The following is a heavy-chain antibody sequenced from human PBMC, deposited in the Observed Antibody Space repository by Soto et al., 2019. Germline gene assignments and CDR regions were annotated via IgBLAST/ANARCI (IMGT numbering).Heavy chain of an antibody. CDR1: GYTFTSYG. D-gene: IGHD3-22*01. J-gene: IGHJ6*02. CDR2: ISAYNGNT. CDR3: ARPHGSSGYYSYYGMDV. Sequence: ASVKVSCKASGYTFTSYGISWMRQAPGQGLEWMGWISAYNGNTNYAQKLQGRVTMTTDTSTSTAYMELRSLRSDDTAVYYCARPHGSSGYYSYYGMDVWGQGTTVTVSS. V-gene: IGHV1-18*01.